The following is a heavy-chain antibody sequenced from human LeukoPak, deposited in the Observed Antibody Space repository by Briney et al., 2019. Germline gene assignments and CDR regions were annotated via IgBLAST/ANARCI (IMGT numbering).Heavy chain of an antibody. CDR1: GYTFTSYD. Sequence: ASVKVSCKASGYTFTSYDINWVRQATGRGLEWMGWINPNSGNTGYAQKLQGRVTMTTDTSTSTAYMELRSLRSDDTAVYYCARDSGPSLRNFYCGGDCPPPGDYWGQGTLVTVSS. D-gene: IGHD2-21*02. J-gene: IGHJ4*02. CDR2: INPNSGNT. CDR3: ARDSGPSLRNFYCGGDCPPPGDY. V-gene: IGHV1-8*01.